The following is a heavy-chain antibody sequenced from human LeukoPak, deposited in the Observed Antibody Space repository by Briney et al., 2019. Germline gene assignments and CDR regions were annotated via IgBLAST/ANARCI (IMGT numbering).Heavy chain of an antibody. Sequence: PGGSLRLSCAASGFTFSGSAMNWVRQASGKGLEWVSAISGSGGSAYYADSVKGRFTISRDNSKNTLYLQMSSLRAEDTAVYYCAKDERNWNYNLASQTYDWGQGTLVTVSS. J-gene: IGHJ4*02. CDR3: AKDERNWNYNLASQTYD. CDR1: GFTFSGSA. CDR2: ISGSGGSA. D-gene: IGHD1-7*01. V-gene: IGHV3-23*01.